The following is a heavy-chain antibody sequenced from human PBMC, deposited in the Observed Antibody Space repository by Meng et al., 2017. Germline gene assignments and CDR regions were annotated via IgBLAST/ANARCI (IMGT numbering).Heavy chain of an antibody. Sequence: SETLSLTCTVSGRSISSYYWSWIRQPPGQGLDWIGYIYYSGSTNYNPSLKSRVTISVDTSKNQFSLKLSSVTAADTAVYYCARDRGGYSYGFLYYFDYWGQGTLVTVSS. D-gene: IGHD5-18*01. CDR2: IYYSGST. J-gene: IGHJ4*02. CDR3: ARDRGGYSYGFLYYFDY. V-gene: IGHV4-59*01. CDR1: GRSISSYY.